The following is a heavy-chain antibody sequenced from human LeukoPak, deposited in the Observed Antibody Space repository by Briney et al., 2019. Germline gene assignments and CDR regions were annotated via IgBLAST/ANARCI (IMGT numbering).Heavy chain of an antibody. J-gene: IGHJ4*02. CDR2: IKSKTDGGAT. D-gene: IGHD3-22*01. CDR3: TTPQYYYDSSGYSYYFDY. CDR1: GFTFSNAW. Sequence: KSGGSLRLSCAASGFTFSNAWMSWVRQAPGKGLEWVGRIKSKTDGGATDYAAPVKGRFTISRDDSKNTLYLQMNSLKTEDTAVYYCTTPQYYYDSSGYSYYFDYWGQGTLVTVSS. V-gene: IGHV3-15*01.